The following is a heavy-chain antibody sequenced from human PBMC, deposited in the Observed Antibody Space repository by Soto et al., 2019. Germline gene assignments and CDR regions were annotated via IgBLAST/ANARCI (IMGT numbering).Heavy chain of an antibody. CDR1: GGSISSGGYY. CDR3: ARADSSGDYGLAYNWFDP. J-gene: IGHJ5*02. CDR2: IYYSGST. D-gene: IGHD4-17*01. Sequence: SETLSLTCTVSGGSISSGGYYWSWIRQHPGKGLEWIGYIYYSGSTYYNPSLKSRVTISVDTSKNQFSLKLSSVTAADTAVYYCARADSSGDYGLAYNWFDPWGQGTLVTVSS. V-gene: IGHV4-31*03.